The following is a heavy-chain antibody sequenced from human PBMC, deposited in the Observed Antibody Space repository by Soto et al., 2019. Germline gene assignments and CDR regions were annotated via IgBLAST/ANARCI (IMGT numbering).Heavy chain of an antibody. CDR3: ARGDPIVVVVAAPYYFDY. D-gene: IGHD2-15*01. CDR2: ISDYNGNT. CDR1: GYTFTSYG. Sequence: ASVKVSCKASGYTFTSYGISWVRQAPGQGLEWMGWISDYNGNTNYAQKLQGRVTMTTDTSTSTAYMELRSLRSDDTAVYYCARGDPIVVVVAAPYYFDYWGQGTLVTVSS. J-gene: IGHJ4*02. V-gene: IGHV1-18*01.